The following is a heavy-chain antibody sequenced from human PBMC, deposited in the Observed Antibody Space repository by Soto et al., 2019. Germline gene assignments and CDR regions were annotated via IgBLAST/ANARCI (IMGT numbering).Heavy chain of an antibody. D-gene: IGHD1-1*01. V-gene: IGHV3-7*01. CDR1: GFTFSTSW. Sequence: EVQLVESWGGLVQPGGSLRLSCAASGFTFSTSWMSWVRQAPGKGLEWVANIKQDGSEKYYVDSVKGRFTISRDNAKNSLFLQMNSLRAGDTAVFFCARHIMGATTPNAFDIRGPGTMVTVSS. J-gene: IGHJ3*02. CDR2: IKQDGSEK. CDR3: ARHIMGATTPNAFDI.